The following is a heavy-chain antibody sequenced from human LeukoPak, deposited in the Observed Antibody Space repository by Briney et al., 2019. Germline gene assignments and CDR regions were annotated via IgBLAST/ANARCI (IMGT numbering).Heavy chain of an antibody. D-gene: IGHD2-21*02. Sequence: ASVKVSCKASGYTFTSYDINWVRQATGQGLEWMGWMNPNSGNTGYAQKFQGRVTMTRDMSTSTVYMELSSLRSEDTAVYYCARAVVTADENYFDYWGQGTLVTVSS. CDR1: GYTFTSYD. J-gene: IGHJ4*02. V-gene: IGHV1-8*01. CDR3: ARAVVTADENYFDY. CDR2: MNPNSGNT.